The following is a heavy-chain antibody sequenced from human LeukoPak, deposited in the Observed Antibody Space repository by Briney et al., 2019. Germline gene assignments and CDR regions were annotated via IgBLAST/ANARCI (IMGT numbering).Heavy chain of an antibody. CDR1: GYTFTSYD. CDR3: ARATVREVVAAAYYFDY. D-gene: IGHD2-15*01. J-gene: IGHJ4*02. Sequence: VASVTVSCTASGYTFTSYDINWVRQATGQGLEWMGWMNPNSGNTGYAQKFQGRVTMTRNTSISTAYMELSSLRSEDTAVYYCARATVREVVAAAYYFDYWGQGTLVTVSS. CDR2: MNPNSGNT. V-gene: IGHV1-8*01.